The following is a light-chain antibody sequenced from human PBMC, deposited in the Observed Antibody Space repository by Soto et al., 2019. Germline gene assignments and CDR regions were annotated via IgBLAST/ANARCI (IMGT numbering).Light chain of an antibody. Sequence: QSVLTQPPSVSGAPGQRGTLSCTGSSSNIGAGYDVHWYQQLPGTAPKLLIYGNSNRPSGVPDRFSGSKSGTSASLAITGLQAEDEADYYCQSYDSSLSALWVFGTGTKVTVL. CDR3: QSYDSSLSALWV. CDR2: GNS. V-gene: IGLV1-40*01. CDR1: SSNIGAGYD. J-gene: IGLJ1*01.